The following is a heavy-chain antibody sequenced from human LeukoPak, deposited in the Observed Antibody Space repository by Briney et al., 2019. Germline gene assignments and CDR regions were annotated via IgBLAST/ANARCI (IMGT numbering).Heavy chain of an antibody. J-gene: IGHJ4*02. V-gene: IGHV3-7*01. Sequence: GGSLRLSCAASGFTFSSYWMSWVRQAPGKGLEWVANIKKDGSEKYYVDSVKGRFTISRDNAKNSLYLQMNSLRAEDTAVYYCARASPKVDTAMAHMYYFYYGSQGTLVTVSS. D-gene: IGHD5-18*01. CDR3: ARASPKVDTAMAHMYYFYY. CDR1: GFTFSSYW. CDR2: IKKDGSEK.